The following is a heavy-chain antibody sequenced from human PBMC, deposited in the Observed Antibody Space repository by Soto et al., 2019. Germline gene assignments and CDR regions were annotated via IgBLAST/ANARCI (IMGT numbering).Heavy chain of an antibody. CDR2: ISGSGGST. D-gene: IGHD3-9*01. CDR1: GFTFSSYA. V-gene: IGHV3-23*01. J-gene: IGHJ5*02. Sequence: GGSLRLSCAASGFTFSSYAMSWVRQAPGKGLEWVSAISGSGGSTYYADSVKGRFTISRDNSKNTLYLQMNSLRAEDTAVYYCAKDPGVILTGYHYNWFDPWGQGTLVTVSS. CDR3: AKDPGVILTGYHYNWFDP.